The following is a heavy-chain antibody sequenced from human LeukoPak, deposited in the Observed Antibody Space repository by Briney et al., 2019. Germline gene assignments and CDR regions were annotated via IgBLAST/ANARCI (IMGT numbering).Heavy chain of an antibody. V-gene: IGHV4-30-2*02. J-gene: IGHJ1*01. CDR1: GGSISSGGYS. CDR3: AASTVVTFAEYFQH. CDR2: IYHSGST. D-gene: IGHD4-23*01. Sequence: SETLSLTCAVSGGSISSGGYSWSWIRQPPGKGLEWIGYIYHSGSTYYNPSLKSRVTISVDRSKNQFSLKLSSVTAADTAVYYCAASTVVTFAEYFQHWGQGTLVTVSS.